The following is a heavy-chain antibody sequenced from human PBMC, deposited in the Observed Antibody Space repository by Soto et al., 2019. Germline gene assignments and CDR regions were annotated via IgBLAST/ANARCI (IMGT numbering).Heavy chain of an antibody. J-gene: IGHJ4*02. CDR1: GGTFSSYT. CDR3: ARENVAVAGVDY. CDR2: IIPILGIA. Sequence: QVQLVQSGAEVKKPGSSVKVSCKASGGTFSSYTISWVLQAPGQGLEWMGRIIPILGIANYAQKFLGRVTITADKSTSTAYMELSSLRSEDTAVYYCARENVAVAGVDYWGQGTLVTVSS. V-gene: IGHV1-69*08. D-gene: IGHD6-19*01.